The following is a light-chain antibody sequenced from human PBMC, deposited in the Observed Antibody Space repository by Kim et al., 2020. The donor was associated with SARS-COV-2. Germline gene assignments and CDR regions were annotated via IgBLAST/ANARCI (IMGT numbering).Light chain of an antibody. J-gene: IGKJ1*01. CDR2: GVF. CDR3: QQASNFPWT. Sequence: DNQRTQSPSSVSASVGDRVTITCRASQGIAGWLAWYQQKPGKAPQLLLYGVFNLQSGVPSRFSGSGSETDFTLTISSLQPEDFATYYCQQASNFPWTFGQGTKVHIK. CDR1: QGIAGW. V-gene: IGKV1-12*01.